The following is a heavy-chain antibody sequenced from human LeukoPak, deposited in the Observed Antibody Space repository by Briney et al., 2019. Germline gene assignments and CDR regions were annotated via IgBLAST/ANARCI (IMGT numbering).Heavy chain of an antibody. J-gene: IGHJ4*02. CDR2: INSDGSST. D-gene: IGHD2-15*01. CDR1: GFTFSSYW. Sequence: GGSLRLSCAASGFTFSSYWMHWVRQAPGKGLVWVSRINSDGSSTSYADSVKGRFTISRDNAKNSLYLQMNSLRAEDTAVYYCASWAIVASSLFDYWGQGTLVTVSS. V-gene: IGHV3-74*01. CDR3: ASWAIVASSLFDY.